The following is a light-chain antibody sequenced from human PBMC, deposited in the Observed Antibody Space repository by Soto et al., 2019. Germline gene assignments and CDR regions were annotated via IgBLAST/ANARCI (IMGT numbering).Light chain of an antibody. CDR1: QGIANF. J-gene: IGKJ1*01. Sequence: DIQLTQSPSFLSASVGDKVTITCRASQGIANFLAWFQQKPGRAPNLLIYTAATLQGGVPSRSSGSGSGTEFTRTITSLQAEDFATYYCQQFYAFPRTFGQGTKVDIK. CDR3: QQFYAFPRT. CDR2: TAA. V-gene: IGKV1-9*01.